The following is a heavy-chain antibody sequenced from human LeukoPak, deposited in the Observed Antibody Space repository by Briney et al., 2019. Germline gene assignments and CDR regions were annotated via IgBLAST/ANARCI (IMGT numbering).Heavy chain of an antibody. J-gene: IGHJ4*02. Sequence: SETLSLTCTVSGGSISSYYWSWIRQPPGKGLEWIGYIYYSGSTNYNPSFKSRVTISVDTSKNQFSLKLSSVTAADTAVYYCARTVEMAILDYWGQGTLVTVSS. CDR1: GGSISSYY. CDR2: IYYSGST. D-gene: IGHD5-24*01. CDR3: ARTVEMAILDY. V-gene: IGHV4-59*01.